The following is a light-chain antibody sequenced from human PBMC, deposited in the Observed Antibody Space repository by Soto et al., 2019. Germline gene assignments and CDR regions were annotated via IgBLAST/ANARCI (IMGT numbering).Light chain of an antibody. J-gene: IGLJ2*01. Sequence: QPVLTQPPSVSGAPGQRVTISCTGSSSKIGAGYDVHWYQQLPGTAPKLLIYGNSNRPSGVPDRFSGSKSGTSASLAITGLQAEDEADYYCQSYDSSLSGWKVFGGGTKLTVL. CDR1: SSKIGAGYD. CDR2: GNS. CDR3: QSYDSSLSGWKV. V-gene: IGLV1-40*01.